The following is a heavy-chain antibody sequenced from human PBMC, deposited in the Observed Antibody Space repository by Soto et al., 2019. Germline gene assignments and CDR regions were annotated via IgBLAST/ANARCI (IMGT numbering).Heavy chain of an antibody. CDR3: AKALYFDWLSPHYLMDF. Sequence: PSETLSLTCAVYGGSFSGYYWSWIRQPPGKGLEWIGEINHSGSTNYNPSLKSRVTISVDTSKNQFSLKLSSVTAADTAVYYCAKALYFDWLSPHYLMDFWGKGTTVPVSS. D-gene: IGHD3-9*01. V-gene: IGHV4-34*01. J-gene: IGHJ6*03. CDR1: GGSFSGYY. CDR2: INHSGST.